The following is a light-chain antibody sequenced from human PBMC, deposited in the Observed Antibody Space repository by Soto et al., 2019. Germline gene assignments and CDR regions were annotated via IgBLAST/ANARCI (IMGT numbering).Light chain of an antibody. CDR1: QSVSSN. J-gene: IGKJ4*01. V-gene: IGKV3-15*01. CDR2: VAS. Sequence: EIVMTQSPATLSVSPGERATLSCRASQSVSSNLAWYQQKPGQTPHLLIYVASPRATGIPARFSGSGSETEFTLTISSLQSEDFAVYYCQQYNVWPLTFGGGTKVEFK. CDR3: QQYNVWPLT.